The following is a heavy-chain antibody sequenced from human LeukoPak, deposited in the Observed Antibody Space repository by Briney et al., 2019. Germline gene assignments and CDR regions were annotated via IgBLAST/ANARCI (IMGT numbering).Heavy chain of an antibody. CDR2: IYYSGST. J-gene: IGHJ5*02. D-gene: IGHD1-26*01. CDR3: ARTSGSYSNWFDP. CDR1: GGSIGSYY. Sequence: SETLSLTCTVSGGSIGSYYWSWIRQPPGKGLEWIGYIYYSGSTNYNPSLKSRVTISVDTSKNQFSLKLSSVTAADTAVYYCARTSGSYSNWFDPWGQGTLVTVSS. V-gene: IGHV4-59*01.